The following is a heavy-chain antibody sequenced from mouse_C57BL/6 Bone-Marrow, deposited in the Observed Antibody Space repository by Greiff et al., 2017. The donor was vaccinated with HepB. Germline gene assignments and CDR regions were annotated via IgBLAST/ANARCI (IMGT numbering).Heavy chain of an antibody. J-gene: IGHJ2*01. CDR1: GFTFSDYG. V-gene: IGHV5-17*01. CDR3: ARLDY. CDR2: ISSGSSTI. Sequence: EVKLVESGGGLVKPGGSLKLSCAASGFTFSDYGMHWVRQAPEKGLEWVAYISSGSSTIYYADIVKGRFTISRDNAKNTLFLQMTSLRSEDTAMYYCARLDYWGQGTTLTVSS.